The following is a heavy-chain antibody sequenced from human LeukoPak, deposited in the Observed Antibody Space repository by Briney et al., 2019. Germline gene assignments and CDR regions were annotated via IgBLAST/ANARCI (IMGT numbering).Heavy chain of an antibody. CDR2: IYSGGSTT. V-gene: IGHV3-74*03. CDR3: VRDGLSTTPLDY. Sequence: GGSLRLSCAASGFTFSNYWMHWVRQVPGKGLVWVSLIYSGGSTTTYADSVKGRFTISRDNAKNMLYLQMNSLRAEDTAVYYCVRDGLSTTPLDYWGQGTLVTVSS. D-gene: IGHD5/OR15-5a*01. CDR1: GFTFSNYW. J-gene: IGHJ4*02.